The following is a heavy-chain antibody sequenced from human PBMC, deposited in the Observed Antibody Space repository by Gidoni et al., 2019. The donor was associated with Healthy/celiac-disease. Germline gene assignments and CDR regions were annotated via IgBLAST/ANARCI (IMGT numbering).Heavy chain of an antibody. Sequence: QVQLQQWGAGLLKPSKTLSLTCAVYGGSFSGYYWSWIRQPPGKGLEWIGEINHSGSTNYNPSLKSRVTISVDTSKNQFSLKLSSVTAADTAVYYCARGRIYGDYDYWGQGTLVTVSS. CDR1: GGSFSGYY. D-gene: IGHD4-17*01. CDR2: INHSGST. CDR3: ARGRIYGDYDY. V-gene: IGHV4-34*01. J-gene: IGHJ4*02.